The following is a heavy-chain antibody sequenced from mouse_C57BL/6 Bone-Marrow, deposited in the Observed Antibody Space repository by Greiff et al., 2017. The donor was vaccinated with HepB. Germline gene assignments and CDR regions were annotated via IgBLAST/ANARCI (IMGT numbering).Heavy chain of an antibody. Sequence: VKLQQSGAELMKPGASVKLSCKATGYTFTGYWIEWVKQRPGHGLEWIGRIDPNSGGTKYNEKFKSKATLTVDKPSSTAYMQLSSLTSEDSAVYYCARGRGTTVGGFAYWGQGTLVTVSA. V-gene: IGHV1-72*01. CDR1: GYTFTGYW. J-gene: IGHJ3*01. CDR2: IDPNSGGT. CDR3: ARGRGTTVGGFAY. D-gene: IGHD1-1*01.